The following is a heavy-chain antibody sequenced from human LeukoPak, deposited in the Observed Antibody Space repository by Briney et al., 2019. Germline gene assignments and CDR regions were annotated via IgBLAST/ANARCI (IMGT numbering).Heavy chain of an antibody. V-gene: IGHV3-33*01. Sequence: PGRSLRLSCVASGFIFSHYGMHWVRQAPGKGVEWVAVIWSDGSNRFYAGSVKGRFTISRDNSQNAVFLQMNSLRAEDTAMYYCARDAQRGFDYSNSLKYWGHGILVTVSS. CDR1: GFIFSHYG. CDR2: IWSDGSNR. D-gene: IGHD4-11*01. J-gene: IGHJ4*01. CDR3: ARDAQRGFDYSNSLKY.